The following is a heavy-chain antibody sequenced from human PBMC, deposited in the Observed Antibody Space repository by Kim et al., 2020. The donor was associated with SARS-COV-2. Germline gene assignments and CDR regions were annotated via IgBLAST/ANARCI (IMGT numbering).Heavy chain of an antibody. Sequence: VKGRFTISRDNAKNSLYLQMNSLRAEDTAVYYCARSRYYGSGSYYTDYFDYWGQGTLGTVSS. D-gene: IGHD3-10*01. CDR3: ARSRYYGSGSYYTDYFDY. J-gene: IGHJ4*02. V-gene: IGHV3-48*01.